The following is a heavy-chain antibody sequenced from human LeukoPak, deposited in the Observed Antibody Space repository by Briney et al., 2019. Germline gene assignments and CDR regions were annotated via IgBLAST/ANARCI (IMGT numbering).Heavy chain of an antibody. D-gene: IGHD4-17*01. CDR2: IYSGGST. J-gene: IGHJ4*02. CDR1: GFTVSSNY. CDR3: AKDLYGDYDFDC. V-gene: IGHV3-66*02. Sequence: GGSLRLSCAASGFTVSSNYMSWVRQAAGKGLEWVSVIYSGGSTYYADSVKGRFTISRDNSKNTLYLQMNSLRAEDTAVYYCAKDLYGDYDFDCWGRGTLVTVSS.